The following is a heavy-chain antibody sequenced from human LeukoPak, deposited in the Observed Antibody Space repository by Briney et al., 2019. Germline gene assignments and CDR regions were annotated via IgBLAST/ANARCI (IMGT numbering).Heavy chain of an antibody. CDR1: GFTFSSYG. V-gene: IGHV3-33*01. D-gene: IGHD6-13*01. CDR2: IWYDGSNK. J-gene: IGHJ4*02. Sequence: HPGGSLRLSCAASGFTFSSYGMHWVRQAPGKGLEWVAVIWYDGSNKYYADSVKGRFTISRDNSKNTLYLQMNSLRAEDTAVYYCARDPAYSSSWKLDYWGQGTLVTVSS. CDR3: ARDPAYSSSWKLDY.